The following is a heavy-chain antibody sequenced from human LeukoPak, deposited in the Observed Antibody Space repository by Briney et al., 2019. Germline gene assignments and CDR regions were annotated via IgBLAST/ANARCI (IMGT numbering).Heavy chain of an antibody. V-gene: IGHV1-69*04. CDR2: VISILGMA. Sequence: SSVKVSCKASGGTFSSYAISWVRQAPGQGLEWMGRVISILGMAKYAQKFQGRVPVTADQSPSTEYLELSSLRSEDTAVYCCARDLEVSSSSWYGEYYFDYWGQGTLVTVSS. J-gene: IGHJ4*02. CDR1: GGTFSSYA. D-gene: IGHD6-13*01. CDR3: ARDLEVSSSSWYGEYYFDY.